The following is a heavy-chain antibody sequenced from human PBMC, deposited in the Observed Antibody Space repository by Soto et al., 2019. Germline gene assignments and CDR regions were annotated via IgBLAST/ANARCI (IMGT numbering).Heavy chain of an antibody. CDR3: ARDLSSSDPFDY. Sequence: GASVKVSCKASGYTFTSYGISWVRQAPGQGLEWMGWISAYNGNTNYAQKLQGRVTMTTDTSTSTACMELRSLRSDDTAVYYCARDLSSSDPFDYWGQGTLVTVSS. D-gene: IGHD6-13*01. CDR1: GYTFTSYG. V-gene: IGHV1-18*01. CDR2: ISAYNGNT. J-gene: IGHJ4*02.